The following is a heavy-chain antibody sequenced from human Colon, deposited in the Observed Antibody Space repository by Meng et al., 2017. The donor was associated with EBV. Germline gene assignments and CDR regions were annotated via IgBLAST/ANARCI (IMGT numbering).Heavy chain of an antibody. V-gene: IGHV7-4-1*01. CDR3: ARGNGWRFDY. CDR2: ININTGNP. Sequence: LGQRGSELKKPGDSVKVSCQAAGYTFTSSSMNWVRHAPGQGLEWRGWININTGNPTYAQCFTGRFVFSLDTSVSTAYLQIDSLKADDTAVYYCARGNGWRFDYWGQGTLVTVSS. J-gene: IGHJ4*02. D-gene: IGHD6-19*01. CDR1: GYTFTSSS.